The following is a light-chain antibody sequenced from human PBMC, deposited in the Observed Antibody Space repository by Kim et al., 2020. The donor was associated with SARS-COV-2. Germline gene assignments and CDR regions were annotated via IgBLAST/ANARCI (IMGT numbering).Light chain of an antibody. J-gene: IGKJ4*01. CDR2: AAS. Sequence: ASVGARVTITCRASQGIRNYLAWYQQKPGKVPKLLIYAASTLQSEVPSRFSGSGSGTDFTLTISSLQPEDVATYYCQKYNSVPLTFGGGTKVDIK. CDR1: QGIRNY. V-gene: IGKV1-27*01. CDR3: QKYNSVPLT.